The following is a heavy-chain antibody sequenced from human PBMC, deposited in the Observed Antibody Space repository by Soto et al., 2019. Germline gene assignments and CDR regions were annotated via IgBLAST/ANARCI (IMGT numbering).Heavy chain of an antibody. Sequence: QVQLVQSGAEVKKPGASVKVSCKASGYTFTGYYMHWVRQAPGQGLEWMGWINPNSGGPNYAQKFQGWVTKTRDTSLSTAYMELSRLRSDDTAVYYCARDKCSSTSCYPYYYYGMDVWGQGTTVTVS. CDR1: GYTFTGYY. CDR3: ARDKCSSTSCYPYYYYGMDV. CDR2: INPNSGGP. J-gene: IGHJ6*02. V-gene: IGHV1-2*04. D-gene: IGHD2-2*01.